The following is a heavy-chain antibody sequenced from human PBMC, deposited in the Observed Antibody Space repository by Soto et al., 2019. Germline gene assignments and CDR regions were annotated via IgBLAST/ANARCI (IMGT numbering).Heavy chain of an antibody. D-gene: IGHD3-3*02. CDR1: GFTFSDYV. CDR3: AIVRISIAVNDAIDV. V-gene: IGHV3-30-3*01. J-gene: IGHJ3*01. Sequence: QVRLVESGGGVVQPGTSLRLSCAASGFTFSDYVIQWVRQAAGKGLERVASMTYEGDTEYYADSVKGRFTMPRDNSKRALSPQMNSLIPDDTAVNYVAIVRISIAVNDAIDVWGQVTTIIVST. CDR2: MTYEGDTE.